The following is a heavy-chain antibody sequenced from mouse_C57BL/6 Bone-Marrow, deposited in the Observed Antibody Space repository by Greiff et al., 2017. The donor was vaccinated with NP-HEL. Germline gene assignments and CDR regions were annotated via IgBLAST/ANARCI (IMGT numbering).Heavy chain of an antibody. V-gene: IGHV14-2*01. CDR3: TLYYYGSSYWYFDV. J-gene: IGHJ1*03. CDR2: IDPEDGET. CDR1: GFNIKDYY. D-gene: IGHD1-1*01. Sequence: EVKVVESGAELVKPGASVKLSCTASGFNIKDYYMHWVKQRTEQGLEWIGRIDPEDGETKYAPKFQGKATITADTSSNTAYLQLSSLTSEDTAVYYCTLYYYGSSYWYFDVWGTGTTVTVSS.